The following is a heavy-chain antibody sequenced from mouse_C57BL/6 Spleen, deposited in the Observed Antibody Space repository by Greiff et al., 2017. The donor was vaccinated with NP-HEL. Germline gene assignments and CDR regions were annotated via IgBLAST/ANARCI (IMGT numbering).Heavy chain of an antibody. CDR2: ISDGGSYT. D-gene: IGHD3-2*02. Sequence: EVQGVESGGGLVKPGGSLKLSCAASGFTFSSYAMSWVRQTPEKRLEWVATISDGGSYTYYPANVKGRFTISRDNAKNNLYLQMSHLKSEDTAMYYCARDTATAQANYFDYWGQGTTLTVSS. V-gene: IGHV5-4*01. J-gene: IGHJ2*01. CDR1: GFTFSSYA. CDR3: ARDTATAQANYFDY.